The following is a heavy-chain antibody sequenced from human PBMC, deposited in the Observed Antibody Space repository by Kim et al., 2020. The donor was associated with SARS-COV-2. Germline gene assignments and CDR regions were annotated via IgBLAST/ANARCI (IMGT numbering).Heavy chain of an antibody. D-gene: IGHD6-13*01. V-gene: IGHV3-21*01. CDR1: GFTFSSYS. CDR2: ISSSSSYI. CDR3: ARETRGGSFYYGMDV. J-gene: IGHJ6*02. Sequence: GGSLRLSCAASGFTFSSYSMNWVRQAPGKGLEWVSSISSSSSYIYYADSVKGRFTISRDNAKNSLYLQMNSLRAEDTAVYYCARETRGGSFYYGMDVWGQGTTVTVSS.